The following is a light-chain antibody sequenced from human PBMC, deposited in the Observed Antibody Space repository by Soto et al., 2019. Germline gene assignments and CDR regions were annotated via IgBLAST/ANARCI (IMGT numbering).Light chain of an antibody. Sequence: QSALTQPASVSGSPGQSITISCTGGSGDIGSHNLVSWYQQYLGKAPKVIIYATTKRPSGVSDRFSGSKSGSVASLTISGLQADDEANYYCCSHVNDFTYWIFGGGTKVTVL. V-gene: IGLV2-23*01. J-gene: IGLJ3*02. CDR2: ATT. CDR3: CSHVNDFTYWI. CDR1: SGDIGSHNL.